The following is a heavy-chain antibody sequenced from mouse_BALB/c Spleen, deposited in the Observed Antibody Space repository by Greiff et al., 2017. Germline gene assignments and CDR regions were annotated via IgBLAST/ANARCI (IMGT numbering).Heavy chain of an antibody. D-gene: IGHD1-1*01. Sequence: VQLQQSGAELVRPGSSVKISCKASGYAFSSYRMNWVKQRPGQGLEWIGQIYPGDGDTNYNGKFKGKATLTADKSSSTAYMQLSSLTSEESTVLFCARDYGSSYNFDVRGAGTTVTVSA. CDR1: GYAFSSYR. J-gene: IGHJ1*01. V-gene: IGHV1-80*01. CDR3: ARDYGSSYNFDV. CDR2: IYPGDGDT.